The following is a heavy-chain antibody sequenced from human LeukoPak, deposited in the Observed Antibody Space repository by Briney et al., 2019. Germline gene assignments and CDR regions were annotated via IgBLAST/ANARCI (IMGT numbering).Heavy chain of an antibody. Sequence: PSETLSLTCTVSGGSISSGSYYWGWIRQPPTKGLEWIGSIYYSGSTYYNPSLKSRVTMSSDTSKNQLSLKLTSVTAADTAVYYCARGAGDDLDYWGQGTLVSVSS. CDR3: ARGAGDDLDY. CDR2: IYYSGST. J-gene: IGHJ4*02. D-gene: IGHD7-27*01. V-gene: IGHV4-39*07. CDR1: GGSISSGSYY.